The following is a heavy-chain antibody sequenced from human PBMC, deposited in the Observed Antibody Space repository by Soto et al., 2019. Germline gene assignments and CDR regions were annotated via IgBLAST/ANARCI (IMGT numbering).Heavy chain of an antibody. CDR3: AHRRAHYGAWKGVYFYY. CDR2: IYWDDDK. Sequence: QITLKESGPTLVQPTQTLTLTCTLSAFSITTSGVGVGWIRQPPGKALEWLAFIYWDDDKRYSPSLRNRLTITKDTSKNQVVLTMTNMDPVDTGTYYCAHRRAHYGAWKGVYFYYWGQGTLVPLSS. CDR1: AFSITTSGVG. V-gene: IGHV2-5*02. J-gene: IGHJ4*01. D-gene: IGHD3-10*01.